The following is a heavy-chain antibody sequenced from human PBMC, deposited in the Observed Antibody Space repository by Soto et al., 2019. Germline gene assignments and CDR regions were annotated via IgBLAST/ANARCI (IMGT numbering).Heavy chain of an antibody. CDR1: GGSFSGYF. CDR3: ARQPRGPGYGERGLYFDY. J-gene: IGHJ4*02. Sequence: PSETLSLTCAVSGGSFSGYFWSWIRQPPGKGLEWIGEINDSGSTSYNPSLKSRVTISVDMSKNQFSLKLTSVTAADTAVYFCARQPRGPGYGERGLYFDYWGQGTLVTVSS. D-gene: IGHD3-16*01. CDR2: INDSGST. V-gene: IGHV4-34*01.